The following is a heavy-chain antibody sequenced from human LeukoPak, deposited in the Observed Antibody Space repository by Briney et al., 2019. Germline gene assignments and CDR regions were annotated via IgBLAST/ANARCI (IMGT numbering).Heavy chain of an antibody. V-gene: IGHV3-21*01. Sequence: TGGSLRLSCAVSGFTFSRSSLNWVRQAPGKGLEWVSSISSTSNYIFYADSVKGRFTISRDNAENSLYLQMNSLRAEDTAVYYCARAAGNSGYDYWGQGTLVTVSS. CDR3: ARAAGNSGYDY. CDR2: ISSTSNYI. J-gene: IGHJ4*02. D-gene: IGHD2/OR15-2a*01. CDR1: GFTFSRSS.